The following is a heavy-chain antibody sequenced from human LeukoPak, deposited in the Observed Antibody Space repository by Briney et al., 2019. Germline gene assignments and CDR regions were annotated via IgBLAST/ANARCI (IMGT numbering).Heavy chain of an antibody. V-gene: IGHV4-4*07. Sequence: SETLSLTCTVSGGSISSYYWSWIRQPAGKGLEWIGRIYTSGSTNYNPSLKSRVTTSVDTSKNQFSLKLSSVTAADTVVYYCARAEDYYGSGSYLDYWGQGTLVTVSS. D-gene: IGHD3-10*01. CDR1: GGSISSYY. CDR3: ARAEDYYGSGSYLDY. CDR2: IYTSGST. J-gene: IGHJ4*02.